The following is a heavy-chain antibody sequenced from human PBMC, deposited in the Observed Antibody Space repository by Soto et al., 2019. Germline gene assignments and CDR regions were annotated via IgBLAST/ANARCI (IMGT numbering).Heavy chain of an antibody. J-gene: IGHJ6*02. V-gene: IGHV3-33*01. Sequence: QVHLVESGGGVVQPGTSLRLSCAASGFSFSDYGMHWVRQAPGKGLEWLTIIWFDASHEYYADSVKGRFTISRDNSNNTLYLPLNGLTADDTAVYFCARDQGRATADGPIGNGLDVWGQGTAVTVSS. D-gene: IGHD6-13*01. CDR3: ARDQGRATADGPIGNGLDV. CDR2: IWFDASHE. CDR1: GFSFSDYG.